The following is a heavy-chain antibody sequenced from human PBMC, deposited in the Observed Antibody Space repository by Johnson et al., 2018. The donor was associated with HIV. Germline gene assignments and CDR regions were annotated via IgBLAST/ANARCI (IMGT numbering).Heavy chain of an antibody. CDR1: GFTFDDYG. J-gene: IGHJ3*01. CDR3: ARGVVGVLSNALDL. CDR2: INWNGGST. Sequence: EVQLVESGGGVVRPGGSLRLSCAASGFTFDDYGLSWVRQAPGKGLEWVSDINWNGGSTDYADSVKGRFTISRDNSKNTLYLQMNSLRPEDTAVYYCARGVVGVLSNALDLWGQGTMVTVAA. D-gene: IGHD3-16*01. V-gene: IGHV3-20*04.